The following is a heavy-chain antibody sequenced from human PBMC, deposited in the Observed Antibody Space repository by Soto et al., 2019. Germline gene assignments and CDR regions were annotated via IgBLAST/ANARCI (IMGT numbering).Heavy chain of an antibody. V-gene: IGHV3-48*03. CDR1: GFTFSGDG. CDR2: ISQSGSSK. Sequence: GGSLRLSCAAYGFTFSGDGMNWVRQAPGKGLEWISYISQSGSSKYYADSVRGRFTISRDNAKNSLYLQMNSLRGDDSAVYFCAGETFVVVSATVQYFFGMDVWGQGTTVTVSS. J-gene: IGHJ6*02. D-gene: IGHD2-21*01. CDR3: AGETFVVVSATVQYFFGMDV.